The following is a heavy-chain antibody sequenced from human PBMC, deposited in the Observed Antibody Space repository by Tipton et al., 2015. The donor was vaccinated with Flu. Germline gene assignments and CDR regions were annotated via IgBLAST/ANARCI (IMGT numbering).Heavy chain of an antibody. Sequence: SLRLSCAASGFTFSNYAMSWVRQAPGKGPEWVSAISGSGGSTYYADSVKGRFTISRDNSKNTLYLQMNSLRAEDTAVYYCAKDLVGGMTLSAPNAFDIWGQGTMVTVSS. J-gene: IGHJ3*02. D-gene: IGHD3-16*01. CDR3: AKDLVGGMTLSAPNAFDI. V-gene: IGHV3-23*01. CDR1: GFTFSNYA. CDR2: ISGSGGST.